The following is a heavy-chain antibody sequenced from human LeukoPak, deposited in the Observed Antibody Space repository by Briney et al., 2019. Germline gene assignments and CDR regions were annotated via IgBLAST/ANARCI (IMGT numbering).Heavy chain of an antibody. CDR2: ISSSSYI. CDR1: GFTFSTYS. Sequence: GGSLRLSCAASGFTFSTYSMNWVRQAPGKGLEWVSSISSSSYIYYADSVKGRFTISRDNAKNSLYLQMNSLRAEDTAVYYCARDYRGYSYGTVFDYWGQGTLVTVSS. CDR3: ARDYRGYSYGTVFDY. V-gene: IGHV3-21*01. J-gene: IGHJ4*02. D-gene: IGHD5-18*01.